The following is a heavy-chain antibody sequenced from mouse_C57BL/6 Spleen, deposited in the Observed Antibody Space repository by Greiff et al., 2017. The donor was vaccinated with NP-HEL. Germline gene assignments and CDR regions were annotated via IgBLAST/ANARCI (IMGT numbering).Heavy chain of an antibody. Sequence: VQLKESVAELVRPGASVKLSCTASGFNIKNTYMHWVKQRPEQGLEWIGRIDPANGNTKYAPKFQGKATITADTSSNTAYLQLSSLTSEDTAIYYCALYDYDGDYYAMDYWGQGTSVTVSS. D-gene: IGHD2-4*01. J-gene: IGHJ4*01. V-gene: IGHV14-3*01. CDR3: ALYDYDGDYYAMDY. CDR2: IDPANGNT. CDR1: GFNIKNTY.